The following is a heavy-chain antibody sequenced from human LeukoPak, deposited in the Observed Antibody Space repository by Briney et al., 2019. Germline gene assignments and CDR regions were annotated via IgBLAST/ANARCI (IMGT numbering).Heavy chain of an antibody. CDR1: GFTFSSYG. D-gene: IGHD6-13*01. CDR2: ISYDGSNK. Sequence: GGSLRLACAASGFTFSSYGMHWVRQAPGKGLEWVAVISYDGSNKYYADSVKGRFTISRDNSKNTLYLQMNSLRAEDTAVYYCAKDGSSSGFDYWGQGTLVTVSS. V-gene: IGHV3-30*18. J-gene: IGHJ4*02. CDR3: AKDGSSSGFDY.